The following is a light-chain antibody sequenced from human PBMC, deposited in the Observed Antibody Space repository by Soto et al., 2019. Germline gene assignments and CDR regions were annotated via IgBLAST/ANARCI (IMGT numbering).Light chain of an antibody. V-gene: IGKV3D-20*02. Sequence: EIVLTQSRGTLSLSPGERATLSCRASQSISGNYLAWYQQKPGQAPRLLIYGASNRATGIPERFSGSWSGTDFTLTINGLEPEDSAVYYCQQRGNWPPTWTFGQGTKVDI. CDR2: GAS. CDR1: QSISGNY. CDR3: QQRGNWPPTWT. J-gene: IGKJ1*01.